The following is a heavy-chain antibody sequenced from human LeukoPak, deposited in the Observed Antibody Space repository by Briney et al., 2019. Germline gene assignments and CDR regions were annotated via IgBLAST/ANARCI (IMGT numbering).Heavy chain of an antibody. V-gene: IGHV4-39*07. CDR1: GGSISSSSYY. CDR3: ARGPYSSSWYEYFQH. Sequence: SETLSLTCTVSGGSISSSSYYWGWIRQPPGKGLEWIGSIYYSGSTYYNPSLKSRVTISVDTSKNQFSLKLSSVTAADTAVYYCARGPYSSSWYEYFQHWGQGTLVTVSS. CDR2: IYYSGST. D-gene: IGHD6-13*01. J-gene: IGHJ1*01.